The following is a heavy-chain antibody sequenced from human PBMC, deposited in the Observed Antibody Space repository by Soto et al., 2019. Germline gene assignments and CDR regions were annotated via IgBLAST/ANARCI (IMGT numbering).Heavy chain of an antibody. Sequence: GGSLRLSCSASGFTFSSYAMHWVRQAPGKGLEYVSAISSNGGSTYYADSVKGRFTISRDNSKNTLYLQMSSLRAEDTAVYYCARSVYDILTGDSAYFDYWGQGTLVTVSS. CDR2: ISSNGGST. J-gene: IGHJ4*02. CDR3: ARSVYDILTGDSAYFDY. D-gene: IGHD3-9*01. V-gene: IGHV3-64D*06. CDR1: GFTFSSYA.